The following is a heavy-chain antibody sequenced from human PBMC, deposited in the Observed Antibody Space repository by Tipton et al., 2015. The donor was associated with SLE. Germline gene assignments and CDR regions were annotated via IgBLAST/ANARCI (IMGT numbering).Heavy chain of an antibody. CDR2: ISYDGSNK. Sequence: SLRLSCAASGFTFSSYAMHWVRQAPGKGLEWVAVISYDGSNKYYADSVKGRFTISRDNSKNTLYLQMNSLRAEDTAVYYCARRVTGGGSYGWFDPWGQGTLVTVSS. D-gene: IGHD1-26*01. CDR1: GFTFSSYA. J-gene: IGHJ5*02. V-gene: IGHV3-30-3*01. CDR3: ARRVTGGGSYGWFDP.